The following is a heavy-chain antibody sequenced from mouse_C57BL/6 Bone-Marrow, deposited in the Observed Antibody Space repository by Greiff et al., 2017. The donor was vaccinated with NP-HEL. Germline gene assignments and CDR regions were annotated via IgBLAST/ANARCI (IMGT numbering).Heavy chain of an antibody. CDR2: INPNNGGT. CDR3: ARGGYDYDSAWFAY. CDR1: GYTFTVYY. Sequence: EVQLQQSGPELVKPGASVKISCKASGYTFTVYYMNWVKQSHGKSLEWIGDINPNNGGTSYNQKFKGKATLTVDKSSSTAYMELRSLTSEDSAVYYCARGGYDYDSAWFAYWGQGTLVTVSA. V-gene: IGHV1-26*01. D-gene: IGHD2-4*01. J-gene: IGHJ3*01.